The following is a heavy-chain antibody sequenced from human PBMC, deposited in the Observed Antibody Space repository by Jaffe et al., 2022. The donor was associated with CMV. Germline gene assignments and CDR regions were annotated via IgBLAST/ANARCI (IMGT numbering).Heavy chain of an antibody. Sequence: EVQLVESGGGLIQPGGSLRLSCAASGFTVSSNYMSWVRQAPGKGLEWVSVIYSGGSTYYADSVKGRFTISRDNSKNTLYLQMNSLRAEDTAVYYCARDFWSGYRAYGMDVWGQGTTVTVSS. CDR1: GFTVSSNY. CDR3: ARDFWSGYRAYGMDV. J-gene: IGHJ6*02. CDR2: IYSGGST. D-gene: IGHD3-3*01. V-gene: IGHV3-53*01.